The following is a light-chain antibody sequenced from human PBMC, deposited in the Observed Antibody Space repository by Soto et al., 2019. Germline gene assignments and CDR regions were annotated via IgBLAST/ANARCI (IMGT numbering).Light chain of an antibody. Sequence: DVVLTQTPLSSPVTLGQPASISCRSSQSLLHSDGTTYLSWLHQRPGQPPRLLNYSVSNRFSGVKDRFSGRWAGTDFTLKISRVEAEDVGVYYCMQATQYPQYTFGQGTKLEI. CDR1: QSLLHSDGTTY. J-gene: IGKJ2*01. V-gene: IGKV2-24*01. CDR2: SVS. CDR3: MQATQYPQYT.